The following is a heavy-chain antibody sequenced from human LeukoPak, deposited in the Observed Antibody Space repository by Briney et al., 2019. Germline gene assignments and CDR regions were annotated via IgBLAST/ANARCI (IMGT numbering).Heavy chain of an antibody. Sequence: ASVKVSCKASGYTLTSYDINWVRQATGQGLEWMGWMNPNSGNTGYAQKFQGRVTMTRNTSISTAYMELSSLRSEDTAVYYCARDTPNDFWSGYYGSPDAFDIWGQGTMVTVSS. CDR3: ARDTPNDFWSGYYGSPDAFDI. CDR2: MNPNSGNT. CDR1: GYTLTSYD. J-gene: IGHJ3*02. D-gene: IGHD3-3*01. V-gene: IGHV1-8*01.